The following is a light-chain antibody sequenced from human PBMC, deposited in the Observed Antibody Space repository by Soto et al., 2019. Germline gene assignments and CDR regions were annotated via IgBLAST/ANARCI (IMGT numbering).Light chain of an antibody. J-gene: IGKJ4*01. Sequence: EIMLTQSPGTLSLSPGERATLSCRASQSIASNDLAWYQQKPGQAPRLLIYGASSRATGISDRFSGSGSRTDFTLTISKLEPEDFAVYYCQQYGSSPALTFGGGTKVEIK. V-gene: IGKV3-20*01. CDR2: GAS. CDR3: QQYGSSPALT. CDR1: QSIASND.